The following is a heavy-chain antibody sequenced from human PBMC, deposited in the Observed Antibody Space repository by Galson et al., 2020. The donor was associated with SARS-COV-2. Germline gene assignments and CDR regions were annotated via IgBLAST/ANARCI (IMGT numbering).Heavy chain of an antibody. D-gene: IGHD2-15*01. V-gene: IGHV3-33*01. CDR3: AREDVVTLDY. J-gene: IGHJ4*01. Sequence: GGSLRLSCAASGFTFSSYGMHWVRQAPGKGLEWVAVIWYDGSNKYYADSVKGRFTISRDNSKNTLYLQMNSLRAEDTAVYYCAREDVVTLDYWGQQPWSPSPQ. CDR1: GFTFSSYG. CDR2: IWYDGSNK.